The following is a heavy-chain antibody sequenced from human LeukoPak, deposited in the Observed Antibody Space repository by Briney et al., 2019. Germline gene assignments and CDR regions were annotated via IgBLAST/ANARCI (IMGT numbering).Heavy chain of an antibody. V-gene: IGHV3-11*01. J-gene: IGHJ4*02. CDR1: GFTLRDYY. CDR2: ISSSGDAI. D-gene: IGHD1-26*01. Sequence: GGSLRLSCAASGFTLRDYYMSWIRQAPGKGLEWVSYISSSGDAIYSADSVKGRFTISRDNAKNSLYLQMDSLRVEDTAVYYCVRDPRGSYPFDYWGQGTLVTVSS. CDR3: VRDPRGSYPFDY.